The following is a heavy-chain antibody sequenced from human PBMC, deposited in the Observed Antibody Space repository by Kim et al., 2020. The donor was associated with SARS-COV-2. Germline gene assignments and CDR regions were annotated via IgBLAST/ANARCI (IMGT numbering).Heavy chain of an antibody. CDR1: GYSFTSYW. CDR3: ARHEGDYDSSGYYFYYYGMDV. D-gene: IGHD3-22*01. J-gene: IGHJ6*02. Sequence: GESLKISCKGSGYSFTSYWINWVRQMPGKGLEWMGRIDPTDSYTNYSPSFQGHVTISTDKSINTAYLQWSSLKASDTAMYYCARHEGDYDSSGYYFYYYGMDVWGQGTTVTVSS. V-gene: IGHV5-10-1*01. CDR2: IDPTDSYT.